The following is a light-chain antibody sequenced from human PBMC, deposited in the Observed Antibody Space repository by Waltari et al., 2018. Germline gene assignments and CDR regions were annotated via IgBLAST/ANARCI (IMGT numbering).Light chain of an antibody. CDR1: QTVNSDY. J-gene: IGKJ4*01. V-gene: IGKV3-20*01. Sequence: EVVLTQSPGTVSFSPGERATLSCRASQTVNSDYLAWYQQKPGQAPRLLIYGASRRATGGPERFRGSGSGTDFTLTIERLEPEDFTLYHCQQYGSSITFGGGTKVEIK. CDR3: QQYGSSIT. CDR2: GAS.